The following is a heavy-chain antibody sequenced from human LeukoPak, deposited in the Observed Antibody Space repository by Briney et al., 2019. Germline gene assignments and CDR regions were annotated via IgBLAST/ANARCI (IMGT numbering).Heavy chain of an antibody. CDR2: ISTSTGDI. CDR1: DYSFTTFS. V-gene: IGHV1-18*01. J-gene: IGHJ4*02. CDR3: ARDPEMSTSYAFDL. D-gene: IGHD5-24*01. Sequence: ASVKVSCKASDYSFTTFSINWVRQAPGQGLEWMGWISTSTGDISYAQKFQGRVSMTADTSTTTVYMELTSLTPDDTALYYCARDPEMSTSYAFDLWGQGTLVTVSS.